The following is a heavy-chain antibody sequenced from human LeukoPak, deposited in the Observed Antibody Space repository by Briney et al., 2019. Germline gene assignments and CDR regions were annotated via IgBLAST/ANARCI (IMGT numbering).Heavy chain of an antibody. V-gene: IGHV4-59*08. Sequence: SETLSLTCTVSGGSISSYYWSWIRQPPGKGLEWIGYIYYSGSTNYNPSLKSRVTISVDTSKNQFSLKLSSVTAADTAVYYCARRVKWGYCSSTSCHNNYFDYWGQGTLVTVSS. CDR2: IYYSGST. J-gene: IGHJ4*02. CDR1: GGSISSYY. D-gene: IGHD2-2*01. CDR3: ARRVKWGYCSSTSCHNNYFDY.